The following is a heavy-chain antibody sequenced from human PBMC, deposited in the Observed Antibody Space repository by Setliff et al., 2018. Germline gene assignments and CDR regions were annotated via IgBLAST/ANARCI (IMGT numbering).Heavy chain of an antibody. D-gene: IGHD3-22*01. J-gene: IGHJ4*02. CDR3: ARGSFPYDISGFDY. CDR1: GDSISSYF. Sequence: SETLSLTCSVSGDSISSYFWTWIRQPAGKGLEWIGRFYISGTTTYNPSLKSRVTMSADTSKNQFSLKLSSVTAADTAVYYCARGSFPYDISGFDYWGQGTLVTVSS. V-gene: IGHV4-4*07. CDR2: FYISGTT.